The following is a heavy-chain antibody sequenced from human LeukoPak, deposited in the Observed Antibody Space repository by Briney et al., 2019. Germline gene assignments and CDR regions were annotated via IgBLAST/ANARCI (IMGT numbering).Heavy chain of an antibody. D-gene: IGHD3-10*01. V-gene: IGHV1-69*05. CDR3: AGARGMYEGYFDL. CDR1: GGTFSIYA. CDR2: IIPMFGTA. J-gene: IGHJ2*01. Sequence: SVKVSCKASGGTFSIYAISWVRQAPGQGLEWMGGIIPMFGTANYAQKFQGRVTITRDESMSTTYMELSRLKSEDTAVSYCAGARGMYEGYFDLGGGGTLLTVPS.